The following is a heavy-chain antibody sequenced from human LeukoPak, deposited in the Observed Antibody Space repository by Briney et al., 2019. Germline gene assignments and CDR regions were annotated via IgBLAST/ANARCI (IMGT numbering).Heavy chain of an antibody. V-gene: IGHV3-21*01. CDR3: ARSHHRGVIFDY. J-gene: IGHJ4*02. D-gene: IGHD3-10*01. CDR2: IGSSSYI. CDR1: GFAFSRYE. Sequence: GGSLRLSCAASGFAFSRYEMNWVRQAPGKGLEWVSSIGSSSYIYYADSVKGRFTISRDNAKNSLYLQMNSLRAEDTAVYYCARSHHRGVIFDYWGQGTLVTVSS.